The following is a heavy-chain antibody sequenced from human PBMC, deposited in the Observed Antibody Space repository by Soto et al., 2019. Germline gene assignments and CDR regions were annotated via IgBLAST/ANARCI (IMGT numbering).Heavy chain of an antibody. CDR1: GFTFTSSA. D-gene: IGHD1-26*01. J-gene: IGHJ6*02. CDR3: AATDGTLGYYYYGMDV. CDR2: IVVGSGNT. Sequence: PVKGSCKASGFTFTSSAVQGVRQARGQRLEWIGWIVVGSGNTNYAQKFQERVTITRDMSTSTAYMELSSLRSEDTAVYYCAATDGTLGYYYYGMDVWGQGTTGTVSS. V-gene: IGHV1-58*01.